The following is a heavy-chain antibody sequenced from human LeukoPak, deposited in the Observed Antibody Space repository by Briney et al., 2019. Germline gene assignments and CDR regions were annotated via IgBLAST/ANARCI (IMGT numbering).Heavy chain of an antibody. V-gene: IGHV3-21*01. Sequence: PGGSLRLSCAASGFTFSSYTMNWVRQAPGKGLEWVSSISSSSSYIYYADSVKGRFTISRDNAKHSLYLQMNRLRAEDTAVYYCARLFQDSSGYYYSDYWGQGTLVTVSS. CDR2: ISSSSSYI. CDR1: GFTFSSYT. J-gene: IGHJ4*02. D-gene: IGHD3-22*01. CDR3: ARLFQDSSGYYYSDY.